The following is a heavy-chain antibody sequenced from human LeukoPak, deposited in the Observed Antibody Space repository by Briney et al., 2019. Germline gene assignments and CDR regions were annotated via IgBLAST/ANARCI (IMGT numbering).Heavy chain of an antibody. CDR1: GGSISSYY. J-gene: IGHJ4*02. V-gene: IGHV4-59*08. D-gene: IGHD6-19*01. CDR3: ARRRYTSGQVDS. CDR2: IYYSGST. Sequence: KPSETLSLTCTVSGGSISSYYWSWIRQPPGKGLEWIGYIYYSGSTNYNPSLKSRVTISVDTSKNQFSLKLSSVTAADTAVYYCARRRYTSGQVDSWGQGTLVTVSS.